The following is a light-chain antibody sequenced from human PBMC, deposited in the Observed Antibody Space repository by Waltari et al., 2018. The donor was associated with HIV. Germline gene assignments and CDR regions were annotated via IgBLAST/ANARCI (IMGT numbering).Light chain of an antibody. J-gene: IGKJ5*01. CDR1: QSIRTE. CDR3: QQRNTWIT. V-gene: IGKV3-11*01. CDR2: DAS. Sequence: EIMLTPSPATLSLSPGQRATLSCRASQSIRTELAWYQQKPGQAPRLFIYDASNRATGIPGRFSGSGSGTDFTLTISSLEPEDFAMYYCQQRNTWITFGQGTRLEI.